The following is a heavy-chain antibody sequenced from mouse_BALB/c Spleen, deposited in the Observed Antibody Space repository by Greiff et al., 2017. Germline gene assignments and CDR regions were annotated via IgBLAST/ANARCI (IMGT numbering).Heavy chain of an antibody. V-gene: IGHV5-12-2*01. CDR3: ARSGTTMINHSFAY. CDR1: GFTFSSYT. Sequence: EVKLVESGGGLVQPGGSLKLSCAASGFTFSSYTMSWVRQTPEKRLEWVAYISNGGGSTYYPDTVKGRFTISRDNAKNTLYLQMSSLKSEDTAMYYCARSGTTMINHSFAYWGQGTLVTVSA. J-gene: IGHJ3*01. CDR2: ISNGGGST. D-gene: IGHD2-4*01.